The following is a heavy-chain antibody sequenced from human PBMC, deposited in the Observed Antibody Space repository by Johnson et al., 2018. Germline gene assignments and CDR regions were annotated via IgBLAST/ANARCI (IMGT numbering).Heavy chain of an antibody. Sequence: VQLVQSGGGLVQPGGSLRLSCAASGFTFSFYWMTWVRQAPGKGLEWVANIKQDGSEKYYVDSDTRYSPSFQGQVTISADKSISTAYLQWSSLKASDTAMYYCARQVKNWSERNYYYYMDVWGKGTTVTVSS. CDR3: ARQVKNWSERNYYYYMDV. CDR2: IKQDGSEK. CDR1: GFTFSFYW. D-gene: IGHD1-1*01. J-gene: IGHJ6*03. V-gene: IGHV3-7*03.